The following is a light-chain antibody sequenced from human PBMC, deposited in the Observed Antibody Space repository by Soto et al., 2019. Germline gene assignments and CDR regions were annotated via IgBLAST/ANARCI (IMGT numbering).Light chain of an antibody. V-gene: IGKV3-11*01. J-gene: IGKJ1*01. Sequence: EIVLTQSPGTLSLSPGERATLSCRASQSVSSYLAWYQQKPGQAPRLLIYDASTRATGISARFSGSGSGTDFTLTISSLEPEEFAMYYCQQRSNRPVTFGQGTKVEVK. CDR1: QSVSSY. CDR2: DAS. CDR3: QQRSNRPVT.